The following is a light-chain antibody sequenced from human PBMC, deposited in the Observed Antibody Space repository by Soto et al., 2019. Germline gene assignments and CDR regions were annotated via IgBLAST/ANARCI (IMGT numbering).Light chain of an antibody. V-gene: IGKV1-12*01. Sequence: DIQMTQSPSSLSASVGDSITNTCLASQDMSGKLDWFQQKPGKAPQHLIQAASILQSGVPSRFSGSGSGTEFILTINNLQPEDFASYFCQQVYSFPRTFGQGTKVDIK. CDR1: QDMSGK. CDR3: QQVYSFPRT. CDR2: AAS. J-gene: IGKJ1*01.